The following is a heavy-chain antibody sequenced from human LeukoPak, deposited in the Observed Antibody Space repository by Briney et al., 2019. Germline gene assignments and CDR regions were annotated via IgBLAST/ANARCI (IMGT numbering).Heavy chain of an antibody. V-gene: IGHV4-34*01. Sequence: PSETLSLTCAVYGGSFSGYYWSWIRQPPGKGLEWIGEINHSGSTNYNPSLKSRVTISVDTSKNQFSPKLSSVTAADTAAYYCASLIVVVPAAMQDYYYYGMDVWGQGTTVTVSS. CDR1: GGSFSGYY. CDR3: ASLIVVVPAAMQDYYYYGMDV. CDR2: INHSGST. D-gene: IGHD2-2*01. J-gene: IGHJ6*02.